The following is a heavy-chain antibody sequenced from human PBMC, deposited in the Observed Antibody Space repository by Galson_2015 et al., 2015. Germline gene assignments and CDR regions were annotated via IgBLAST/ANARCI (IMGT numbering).Heavy chain of an antibody. D-gene: IGHD3-3*01. CDR3: ARGNDFWSGPSWD. V-gene: IGHV3-11*03. Sequence: SLRLSCAASGFTFRDSFLSWIRQAPGQGLQWVSYISSSGDYTHYADSVKGRFTIFRDNAKNSLYLQMKRLRVDDTAMYYCARGNDFWSGPSWDWGQGTLVTVSS. CDR2: ISSSGDYT. CDR1: GFTFRDSF. J-gene: IGHJ4*02.